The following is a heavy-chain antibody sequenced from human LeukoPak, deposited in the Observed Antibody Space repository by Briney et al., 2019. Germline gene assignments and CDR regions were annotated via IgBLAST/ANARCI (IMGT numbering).Heavy chain of an antibody. CDR3: ARHTNSGHDAFDI. J-gene: IGHJ3*02. Sequence: PSETLSLTCTVSGGSISSSSYYWGWIRQPPGKGLEWIGSIYYSGSTYYNPSLKSRVTISVDTSKNQFSLKLSSVTAADTAVYYCARHTNSGHDAFDIWGQGTMVTVSS. V-gene: IGHV4-39*01. CDR1: GGSISSSSYY. D-gene: IGHD3-10*01. CDR2: IYYSGST.